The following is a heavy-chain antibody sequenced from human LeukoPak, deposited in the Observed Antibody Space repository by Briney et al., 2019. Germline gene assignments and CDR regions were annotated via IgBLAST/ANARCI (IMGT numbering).Heavy chain of an antibody. CDR2: IYYSGST. CDR1: GGSISSSSYY. D-gene: IGHD2-15*01. J-gene: IGHJ1*01. CDR3: ARAIIYSYEYFQH. V-gene: IGHV4-39*01. Sequence: SETLSLTCTVSGGSISSSSYYWGWIRQPPGKGLEWIGSIYYSGSTYYNPSLKSRVTISVDTSKNQFSLKLSSVTAADTAVYYCARAIIYSYEYFQHWGQGTLVTVSS.